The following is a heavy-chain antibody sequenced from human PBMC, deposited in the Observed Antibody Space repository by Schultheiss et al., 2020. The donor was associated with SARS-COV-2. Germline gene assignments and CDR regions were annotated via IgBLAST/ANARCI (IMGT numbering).Heavy chain of an antibody. J-gene: IGHJ4*02. CDR3: ARGGTRSIAARRGIDY. Sequence: GESLKISCAASGFTFSSYAMHWVRQAPGKGLEWVAVISYDGSNKYYADSVKGRFTISRDNSKNTLYLQMNSLRAEDTAVYYCARGGTRSIAARRGIDYWGQGTLVTVSS. CDR2: ISYDGSNK. CDR1: GFTFSSYA. D-gene: IGHD6-6*01. V-gene: IGHV3-30-3*01.